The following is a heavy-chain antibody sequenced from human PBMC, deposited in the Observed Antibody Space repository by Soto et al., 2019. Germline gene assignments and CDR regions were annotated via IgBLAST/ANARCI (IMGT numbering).Heavy chain of an antibody. Sequence: QLQLQESGPGLVKPSETLSLTCTVSGGSISSSSYYWGWIRQPPGKGLEWIGSIYYSGGTYYNPSLKSRVTISVDTSKNQFSLKLSSVTAADTAVYYCARRGIGYYGSGSSSSRAWFDPWGQGTLVTVSS. D-gene: IGHD3-10*01. J-gene: IGHJ5*02. CDR3: ARRGIGYYGSGSSSSRAWFDP. CDR1: GGSISSSSYY. V-gene: IGHV4-39*01. CDR2: IYYSGGT.